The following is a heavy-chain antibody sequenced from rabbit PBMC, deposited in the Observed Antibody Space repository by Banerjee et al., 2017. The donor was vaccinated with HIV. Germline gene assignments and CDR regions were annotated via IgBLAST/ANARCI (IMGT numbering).Heavy chain of an antibody. CDR2: IYTGSGST. J-gene: IGHJ4*01. CDR3: ARDSKYTDGWGDLDL. D-gene: IGHD4-1*01. V-gene: IGHV1S40*01. CDR1: GFSFSSSYW. Sequence: SLEESGGDLVKPGASLTLTCTASGFSFSSSYWICWVRQAPGKGLEWIACIYTGSGSTWYATWVNGRFTISRTLTTVTLKMTSLTAADTATYFCARDSKYTDGWGDLDLWGQGTLVTVS.